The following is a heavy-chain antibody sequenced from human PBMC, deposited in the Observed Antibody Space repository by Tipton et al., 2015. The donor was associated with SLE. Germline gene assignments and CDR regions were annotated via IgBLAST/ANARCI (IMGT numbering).Heavy chain of an antibody. CDR1: GGSIRSFY. D-gene: IGHD6-19*01. J-gene: IGHJ2*01. Sequence: TLSLTCSVFGGSIRSFYWSWIRQPPGKGLEWIGYIYYSGTTSYNPSLKSRVTMSVDTSKNQFSLKLTSVTVADTAVYYCARCFYSSGWHYWHLDLWGRGTLVTVSS. CDR3: ARCFYSSGWHYWHLDL. CDR2: IYYSGTT. V-gene: IGHV4-59*08.